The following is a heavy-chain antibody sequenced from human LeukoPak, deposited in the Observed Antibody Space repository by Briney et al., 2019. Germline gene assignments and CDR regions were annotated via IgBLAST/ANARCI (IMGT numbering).Heavy chain of an antibody. CDR3: ARDVTIFGVVTRVGAFDI. V-gene: IGHV3-30*03. CDR2: TSYDGSKK. J-gene: IGHJ3*02. CDR1: GFIFRNYG. Sequence: GGSLRLSCTASGFIFRNYGMHWVRQAPGKGLEWVAVTSYDGSKKNYRDSVKGRFTISRDNSKNTLYLQMNSLRAEDTAVYYCARDVTIFGVVTRVGAFDIWGQGTMVTVSS. D-gene: IGHD3-3*01.